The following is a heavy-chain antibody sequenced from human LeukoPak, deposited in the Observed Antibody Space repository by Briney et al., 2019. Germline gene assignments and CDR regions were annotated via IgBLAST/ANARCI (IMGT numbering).Heavy chain of an antibody. D-gene: IGHD1-26*01. J-gene: IGHJ4*02. CDR1: GFTFHNYA. V-gene: IGHV3-9*01. Sequence: GGSLRLSCAASGFTFHNYAMHWVRQVPGKGLEWVSGINWNSGSMAYADSVKGRFTISRDNVKNSLYLQMKSLRVEDTAFYYCAKAEGWELPPQGEYFDHWGLGTLVTVSS. CDR2: INWNSGSM. CDR3: AKAEGWELPPQGEYFDH.